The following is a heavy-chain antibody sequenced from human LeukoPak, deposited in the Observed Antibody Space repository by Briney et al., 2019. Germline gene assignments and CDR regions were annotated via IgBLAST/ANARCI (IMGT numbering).Heavy chain of an antibody. CDR2: ISGSGGST. Sequence: GGSLRLSCAASGFTASSNYMSWVRQAPGKGLEWVSAISGSGGSTYYADSVKGRFTISRDNSKNTLCLQMNSLRAEDTAVYYCAKSESYGSGFDYWGQGTLVTVSS. D-gene: IGHD6-19*01. J-gene: IGHJ4*02. V-gene: IGHV3-23*01. CDR1: GFTASSNY. CDR3: AKSESYGSGFDY.